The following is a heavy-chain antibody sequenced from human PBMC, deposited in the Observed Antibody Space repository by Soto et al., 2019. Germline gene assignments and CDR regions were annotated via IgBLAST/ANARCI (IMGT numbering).Heavy chain of an antibody. CDR2: INPSGGST. V-gene: IGHV1-46*01. D-gene: IGHD6-25*01. J-gene: IGHJ4*02. CDR1: GYTFTSYY. Sequence: QVQLVQSGAEVKKPGASVKVSCKASGYTFTSYYMHWVRQAPGQGLEWMGIINPSGGSTSYAQKFQGRVTMTRDTSTSTVYMALSSLRSEDTAVYYCAASRPPPYFDYWGQGTLVTVSS. CDR3: AASRPPPYFDY.